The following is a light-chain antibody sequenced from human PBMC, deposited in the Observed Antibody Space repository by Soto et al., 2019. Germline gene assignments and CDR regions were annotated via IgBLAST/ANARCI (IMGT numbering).Light chain of an antibody. Sequence: LTQSPGTLPLSPGERATLSCRARQSVSTNYLAWYQQKPGQSPRLLIYGATRRATGIPDRFSGSGSGTDFILTISRLEPEDFALYFCQQYGSSPYTFAQGTKLDIK. CDR1: QSVSTNY. CDR3: QQYGSSPYT. V-gene: IGKV3-20*01. CDR2: GAT. J-gene: IGKJ2*01.